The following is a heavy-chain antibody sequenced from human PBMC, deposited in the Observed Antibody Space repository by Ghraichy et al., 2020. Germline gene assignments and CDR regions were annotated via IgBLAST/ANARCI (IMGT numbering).Heavy chain of an antibody. D-gene: IGHD3-10*01. V-gene: IGHV3-7*01. J-gene: IGHJ4*02. CDR2: INRDATEK. CDR1: GFTFNNYW. Sequence: GGSLRLSCAASGFTFNNYWMSWVRQAPGKGLEWVANINRDATEKYYLDSVKGRLSISRDNAKSSLFLQMSSLTAEDTALYYCVRVTGDLPADINFGNWGLGTLVTVSS. CDR3: VRVTGDLPADINFGN.